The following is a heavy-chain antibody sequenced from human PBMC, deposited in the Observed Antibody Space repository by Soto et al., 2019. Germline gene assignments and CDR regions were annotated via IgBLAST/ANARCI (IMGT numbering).Heavy chain of an antibody. CDR1: GRSISSYY. D-gene: IGHD5-18*01. Sequence: SETLSLTCTVSGRSISSYYWSWVRQPPGKGLEWIGYIYHSGSTNYNPSLKSRVAISGDTSKNQFSLKLNSVTAADTAVYYCARGRGDTAMAWYYWGQGTLVTVSS. CDR3: ARGRGDTAMAWYY. CDR2: IYHSGST. V-gene: IGHV4-59*01. J-gene: IGHJ4*02.